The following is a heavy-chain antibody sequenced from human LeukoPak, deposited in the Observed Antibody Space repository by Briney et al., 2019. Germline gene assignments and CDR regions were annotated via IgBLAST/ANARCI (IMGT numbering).Heavy chain of an antibody. Sequence: GGSLRLSCAASGFTFSSYWMSWVRQSPGKGLEWVADINQDGSENHYVDSVKGRFTISRDNAKNSVFVQMNGLRVEDTAVYYCVRAGGSSWSDFWGQGTLVTVSS. V-gene: IGHV3-7*01. CDR3: VRAGGSSWSDF. CDR1: GFTFSSYW. J-gene: IGHJ4*02. CDR2: INQDGSEN. D-gene: IGHD6-13*01.